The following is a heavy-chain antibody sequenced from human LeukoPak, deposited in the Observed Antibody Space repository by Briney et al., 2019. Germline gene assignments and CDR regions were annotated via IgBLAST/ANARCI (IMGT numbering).Heavy chain of an antibody. Sequence: GGSLRLSCAASGFTFDDYGMSWVRHVPGKGLEWVSDINWNGGSTGYADSVKGRFTISRDNAKNSLYLQMNSLTAEDTALYFCARVKLTGIHDWFDPWGQGTLVTVSS. J-gene: IGHJ5*02. CDR2: INWNGGST. CDR1: GFTFDDYG. CDR3: ARVKLTGIHDWFDP. V-gene: IGHV3-20*04. D-gene: IGHD1-20*01.